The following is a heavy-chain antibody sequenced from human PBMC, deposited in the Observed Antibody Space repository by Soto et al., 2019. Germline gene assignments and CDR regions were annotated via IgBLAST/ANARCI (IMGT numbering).Heavy chain of an antibody. Sequence: QVQLVQSGAEVKKPGASVKVSCKASGYTFTSYGISWVRQAPGQGLEWMGWISAYNGNTNYAQKLQGRVTMTTDTSTSTAYMELRSLRSDDTAVYYCAREGEGSRCLEWFSTTYYYYGMDVWGQGTTVTVSS. J-gene: IGHJ6*02. CDR3: AREGEGSRCLEWFSTTYYYYGMDV. CDR2: ISAYNGNT. D-gene: IGHD3-3*01. V-gene: IGHV1-18*04. CDR1: GYTFTSYG.